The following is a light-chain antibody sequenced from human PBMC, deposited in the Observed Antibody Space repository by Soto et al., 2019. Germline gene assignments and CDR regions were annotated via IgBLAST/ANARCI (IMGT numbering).Light chain of an antibody. J-gene: IGKJ2*01. Sequence: DIQMTQSPSTLSASVGDRVTITCRASQNIHNWLAWYQLKPGKAPKLLIYKASTLETGVPSKFSGSGSGTEFTLTISSLQPDDFATYCCQQYNSYCPYTFGQGTKLEIK. CDR1: QNIHNW. CDR2: KAS. CDR3: QQYNSYCPYT. V-gene: IGKV1-5*03.